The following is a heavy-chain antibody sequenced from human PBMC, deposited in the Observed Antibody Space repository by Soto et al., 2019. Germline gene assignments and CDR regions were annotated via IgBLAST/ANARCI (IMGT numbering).Heavy chain of an antibody. Sequence: GGSLRLSCVASGFTFSSYSMSWVRQAPGKGLEWVSGFRAGGDDGTTYYADSVKGRFTISRDNSKNTLYLQMNSLRANDTAVYYCSKDSSVVAAGSGGWFDPWGQGTLVTVSS. V-gene: IGHV3-23*01. D-gene: IGHD6-13*01. CDR3: SKDSSVVAAGSGGWFDP. CDR1: GFTFSSYS. J-gene: IGHJ5*02. CDR2: FRAGGDDGTT.